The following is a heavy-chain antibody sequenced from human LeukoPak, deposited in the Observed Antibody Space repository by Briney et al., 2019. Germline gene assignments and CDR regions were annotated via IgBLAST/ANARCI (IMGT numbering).Heavy chain of an antibody. CDR1: GGSISTDGYY. J-gene: IGHJ5*02. CDR3: ARSQRIYYVNSDYGYYPYWFDL. D-gene: IGHD3-22*01. Sequence: SGTLSLSCTVSGGSISTDGYYWSWIRPHPGKGLEWIGYIYYGGSTYYKSSLKSCITISVDTSRNQFSLKLSSVTAAATAVYYCARSQRIYYVNSDYGYYPYWFDLWGQGTLVTVSS. V-gene: IGHV4-31*03. CDR2: IYYGGST.